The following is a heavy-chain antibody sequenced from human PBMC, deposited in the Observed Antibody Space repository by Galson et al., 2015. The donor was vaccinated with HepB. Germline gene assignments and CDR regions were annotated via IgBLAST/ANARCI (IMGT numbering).Heavy chain of an antibody. CDR2: ISYDGSNK. J-gene: IGHJ4*02. D-gene: IGHD2-2*01. V-gene: IGHV3-30*04. CDR1: GFTFSSYA. Sequence: SLRLSCAASGFTFSSYAMHWVRQAPGKGLEWVAVISYDGSNKYYADSVKGRFTISRDNSKNTLYLQMNSLRAEDTAVYYCARDIGEYQLLGQLDYWGQGTLVTVSS. CDR3: ARDIGEYQLLGQLDY.